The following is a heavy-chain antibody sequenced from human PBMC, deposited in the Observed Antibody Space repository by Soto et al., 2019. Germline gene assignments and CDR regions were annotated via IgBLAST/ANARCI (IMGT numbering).Heavy chain of an antibody. D-gene: IGHD3-22*01. Sequence: SVKVSCKASGGTFSSYAISWVRQAPGQGLEWMGGIIPIFGTANYAQKFQGRVTITADESTSTAYMELSSLRSEDTAVYYCARVTYYYDSSGYYHTLSYGMDVWGQGTTVTVSS. V-gene: IGHV1-69*13. CDR2: IIPIFGTA. J-gene: IGHJ6*02. CDR3: ARVTYYYDSSGYYHTLSYGMDV. CDR1: GGTFSSYA.